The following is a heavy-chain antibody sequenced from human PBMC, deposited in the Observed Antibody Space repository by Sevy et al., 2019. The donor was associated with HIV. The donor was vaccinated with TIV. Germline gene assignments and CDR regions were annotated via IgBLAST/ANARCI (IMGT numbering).Heavy chain of an antibody. CDR1: GFTFSSYE. D-gene: IGHD5-18*01. J-gene: IGHJ4*02. CDR2: MNQDGSEK. Sequence: GGSLRLSCVASGFTFSSYEMNWVRQAPGKGLEWVATMNQDGSEKYYVDSVKGRFTISRDNAQNSLYLQMNSLRAEDTAVYYCVREGMGGFSYSLDCWGQGTLVTVSS. V-gene: IGHV3-7*01. CDR3: VREGMGGFSYSLDC.